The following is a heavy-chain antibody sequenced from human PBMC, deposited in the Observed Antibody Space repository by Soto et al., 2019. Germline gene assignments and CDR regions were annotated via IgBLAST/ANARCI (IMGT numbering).Heavy chain of an antibody. CDR3: ARPKGSYSSGYYYFDY. Sequence: QVQLVQSGAEVTQPGSSVKVSCKTSGGTFSTYAIYWVRQAPGQGLEWMGATIPLFGTADYSQKFQGRVTITADESTSTASMELSSPRTEDTAVYYCARPKGSYSSGYYYFDYWGQGTLVTVSS. D-gene: IGHD6-19*01. J-gene: IGHJ4*02. CDR1: GGTFSTYA. V-gene: IGHV1-69*01. CDR2: TIPLFGTA.